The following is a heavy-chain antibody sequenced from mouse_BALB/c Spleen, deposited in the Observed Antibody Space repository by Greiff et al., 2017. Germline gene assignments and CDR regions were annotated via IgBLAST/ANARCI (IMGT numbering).Heavy chain of an antibody. J-gene: IGHJ3*01. D-gene: IGHD4-1*01. CDR3: AELGRLAY. Sequence: DVQLVESGGGLVQPGGSLKLSCAASGFTFSSYTMSWVRQTPEKRLEWVAYISNGGGSTYYPDTVKGRFTISRDNAKNTLYLQMSSLKSEDTAMYYCAELGRLAYWGQGTLVTVSA. CDR2: ISNGGGST. V-gene: IGHV5-12-2*01. CDR1: GFTFSSYT.